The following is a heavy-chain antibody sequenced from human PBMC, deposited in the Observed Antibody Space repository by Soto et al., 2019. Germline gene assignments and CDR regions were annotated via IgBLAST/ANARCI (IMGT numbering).Heavy chain of an antibody. Sequence: PGGSLRLSCAASGFTFSSYAMSWVRQAPGKGLEWVSAISGSGGSTYYADSVKGRFTISRDNSKNTLYLQMNSLRAEDTAVYYCAKDLYNWNYVPHLYNWFDPWGQGTLVTVSS. CDR1: GFTFSSYA. CDR3: AKDLYNWNYVPHLYNWFDP. J-gene: IGHJ5*02. V-gene: IGHV3-23*01. D-gene: IGHD1-7*01. CDR2: ISGSGGST.